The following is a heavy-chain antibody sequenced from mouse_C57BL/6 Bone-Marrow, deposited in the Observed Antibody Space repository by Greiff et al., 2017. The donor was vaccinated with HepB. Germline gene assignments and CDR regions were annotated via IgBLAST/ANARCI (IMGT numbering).Heavy chain of an antibody. Sequence: VQLQQPGAELVKPGASVKLSCKASGYTFTSYWMHWVKQRPGQGLEWIGMIHPNSGSTNYNEKFKSKATLTVDKSSSTAYMQLSSLTTEDSAIYYCARTNYYDYGRFAYWGQGTLVTVSA. CDR3: ARTNYYDYGRFAY. CDR2: IHPNSGST. CDR1: GYTFTSYW. V-gene: IGHV1-64*01. J-gene: IGHJ3*01. D-gene: IGHD2-4*01.